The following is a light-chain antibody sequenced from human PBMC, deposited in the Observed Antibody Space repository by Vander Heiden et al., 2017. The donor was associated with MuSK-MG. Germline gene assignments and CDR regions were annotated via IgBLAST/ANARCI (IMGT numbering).Light chain of an antibody. V-gene: IGKV3-15*01. CDR2: GAS. CDR1: QSVSSN. Sequence: IGMTPSPYTLSVSPGERATLSCRASQSVSSNLAWYQQKPGQAPRLLIYGASTRATGIPARFSGSGSGTEFTLTISSLQSEDFAVYYCQQYNNWAYTFGQGTKLEIK. CDR3: QQYNNWAYT. J-gene: IGKJ2*01.